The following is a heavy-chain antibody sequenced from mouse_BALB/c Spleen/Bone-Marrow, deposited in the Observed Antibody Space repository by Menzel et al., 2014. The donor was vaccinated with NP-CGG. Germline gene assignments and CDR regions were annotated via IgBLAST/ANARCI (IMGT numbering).Heavy chain of an antibody. D-gene: IGHD2-1*01. V-gene: IGHV7-3*02. CDR2: IRNKANGYTT. J-gene: IGHJ2*01. CDR1: GFTFTDHY. CDR3: ARDYSYYFDY. Sequence: EVQVVESGGGLVQPGGFLILSCATSGFTFTDHYVSWVRQPPGKALEWLGFIRNKANGYTTEYSASVKGRFTISRDNSQSIVYLQMNTLRAEDSATYYCARDYSYYFDYWGQGTTLTVSS.